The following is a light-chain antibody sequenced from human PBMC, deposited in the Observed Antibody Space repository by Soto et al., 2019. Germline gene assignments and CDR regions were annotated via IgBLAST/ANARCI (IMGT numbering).Light chain of an antibody. CDR1: QSVSSY. J-gene: IGKJ5*01. CDR2: DAS. Sequence: EIVLTQSPATLSLSPGERATLSCRASQSVSSYLAWYQQKSGQAPRLLIYDASNRATGIPARFSGSGSGTDFTLTISSLEPEDFAVYYCQQRKYWPPLTFGQGTRLE. CDR3: QQRKYWPPLT. V-gene: IGKV3-11*01.